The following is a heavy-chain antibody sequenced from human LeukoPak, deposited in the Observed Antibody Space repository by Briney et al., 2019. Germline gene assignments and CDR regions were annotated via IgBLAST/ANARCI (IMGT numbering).Heavy chain of an antibody. CDR1: GFSFSSSA. CDR3: ATELRYLESDRMDV. V-gene: IGHV1-58*02. J-gene: IGHJ6*02. D-gene: IGHD3-3*01. CDR2: IVVASGKT. Sequence: TSVEVSCKASGFSFSSSAMQWVRQARGQRLEWIGWIVVASGKTNYAQKFQERVTITRDMSTSTAYMELSSLRSEDTAVYYCATELRYLESDRMDVWGQGTTVTVSS.